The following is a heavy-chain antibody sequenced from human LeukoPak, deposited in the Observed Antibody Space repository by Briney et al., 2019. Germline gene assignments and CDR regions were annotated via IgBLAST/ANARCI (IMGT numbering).Heavy chain of an antibody. CDR3: AKAVAGGSNWFDP. CDR1: GGSFSGYY. CDR2: INHSGGT. J-gene: IGHJ5*02. D-gene: IGHD6-19*01. Sequence: PSETLSLTCAVYGGSFSGYYWSWIRQPPGKGLEWIGEINHSGGTNYNPSLKSRVTISVDTSKNQFSLKLSSVTAADTAVYYCAKAVAGGSNWFDPWGQGTLVTVSS. V-gene: IGHV4-34*01.